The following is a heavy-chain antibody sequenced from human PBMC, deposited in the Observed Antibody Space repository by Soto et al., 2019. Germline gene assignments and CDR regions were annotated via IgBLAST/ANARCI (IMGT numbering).Heavy chain of an antibody. CDR2: ISYDGSDK. J-gene: IGHJ4*02. V-gene: IGHV3-30-3*01. Sequence: GGSLSLSCAASGFTFSSYAMHWVRQAPRKGLEWVALISYDGSDKDYADSVKGRFTISRDNSRNTLFLQMNSLRAEDTAVYYCARDYYKYYDSSGYYRSPAYWGQGTLVTVSS. CDR3: ARDYYKYYDSSGYYRSPAY. D-gene: IGHD3-22*01. CDR1: GFTFSSYA.